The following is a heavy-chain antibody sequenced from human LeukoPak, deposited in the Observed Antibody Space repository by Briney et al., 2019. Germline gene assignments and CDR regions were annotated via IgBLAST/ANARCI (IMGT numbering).Heavy chain of an antibody. CDR1: GVSVSNYY. J-gene: IGHJ4*02. D-gene: IGHD7-27*01. V-gene: IGHV4-59*02. CDR3: ATRKLRNDY. Sequence: PSETLSLTCTVSGVSVSNYYWSWIRQSPGKGLEWMGYIYYTETSYNPSLKSRGTISADTSKSQVSLELYSVAAADTAVYYCATRKLRNDYWGQRTLVTVSS. CDR2: IYYTET.